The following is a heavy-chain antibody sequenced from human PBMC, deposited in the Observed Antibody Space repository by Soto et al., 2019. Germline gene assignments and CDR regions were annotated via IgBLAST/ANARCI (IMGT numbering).Heavy chain of an antibody. CDR1: GYTFTSYY. D-gene: IGHD2-8*01. J-gene: IGHJ6*02. V-gene: IGHV1-18*04. CDR2: ISGYNGDT. CDR3: AKNGQPPYYYYGMDV. Sequence: GASVKVSCKASGYTFTSYYMHWVRQAPGQGLEWMGWISGYNGDTNYAQRFQGRVTMTIDTSTSTAYMELRSLTSDDTAVYYCAKNGQPPYYYYGMDVWGQGTSVTVSS.